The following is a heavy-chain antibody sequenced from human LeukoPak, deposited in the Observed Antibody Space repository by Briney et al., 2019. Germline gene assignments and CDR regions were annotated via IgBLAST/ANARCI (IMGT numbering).Heavy chain of an antibody. V-gene: IGHV3-48*04. CDR3: ARGGSYYYGSGRDFDY. D-gene: IGHD3-10*01. CDR1: GFTFSSYS. J-gene: IGHJ4*02. Sequence: GGSLRLSCAASGFTFSSYSMNWVRQAPGKGLEWVSYISSSSSTIYYADSVKGRFTISRDNAKNSLYLQMNSLRAEDTAVYYCARGGSYYYGSGRDFDYWGQGTLVTVSS. CDR2: ISSSSSTI.